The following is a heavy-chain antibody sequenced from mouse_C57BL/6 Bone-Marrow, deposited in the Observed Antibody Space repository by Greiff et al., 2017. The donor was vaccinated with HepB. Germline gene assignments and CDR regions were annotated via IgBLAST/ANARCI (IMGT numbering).Heavy chain of an antibody. CDR2: INPNNGGT. CDR1: GYTFTDYN. V-gene: IGHV1-18*01. Sequence: EVQLQQSGPELVKPGASVKIPCKASGYTFTDYNMDWVKQSHGKSLEWIGDINPNNGGTIYNQKFKGKATLTVDKSSSTAYMELRSLTSEDTAVYYCARGISYGSSEEGYAMDYWGQGTSVTVSS. J-gene: IGHJ4*01. CDR3: ARGISYGSSEEGYAMDY. D-gene: IGHD1-1*01.